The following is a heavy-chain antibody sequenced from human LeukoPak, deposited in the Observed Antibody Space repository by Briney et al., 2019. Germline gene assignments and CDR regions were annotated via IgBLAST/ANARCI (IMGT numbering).Heavy chain of an antibody. CDR1: GFTFDDYT. Sequence: GGSLRLSCAASGFTFDDYTMHWVRQAPGKGLEWVSLISWDGGSTYYADSVKGRFTISRDNSKNSLYLQMNGLRTEDTALYYCAKDIRRYALEYFDYWGQGTLVTVSS. V-gene: IGHV3-43*01. CDR3: AKDIRRYALEYFDY. CDR2: ISWDGGST. D-gene: IGHD1-1*01. J-gene: IGHJ4*02.